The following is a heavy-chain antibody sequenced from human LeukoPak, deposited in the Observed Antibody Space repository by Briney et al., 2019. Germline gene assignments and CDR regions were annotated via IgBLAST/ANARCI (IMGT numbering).Heavy chain of an antibody. CDR2: ISDTGGNP. V-gene: IGHV3-23*01. Sequence: GGSLRLSCAASGFTFSSDAMNWVRQAPGKGLEWVSGISDTGGNPYYADSVKGRFTISRDKSKNTLDLQMNSLRAEDTAVYYCAKGAMHDYWGQGTLVTGSA. D-gene: IGHD2-2*01. CDR1: GFTFSSDA. J-gene: IGHJ4*02. CDR3: AKGAMHDY.